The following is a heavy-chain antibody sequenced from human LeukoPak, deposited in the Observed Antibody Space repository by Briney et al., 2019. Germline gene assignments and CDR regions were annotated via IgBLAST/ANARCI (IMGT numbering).Heavy chain of an antibody. J-gene: IGHJ4*02. CDR2: FDPDTVET. Sequence: ASVKVSCRVSGYTLTALSMHWVRQAPGKGLEWMGGFDPDTVETIYAQKFQGRVTMTRDTSISTAYMELSRLRSDDTAVYYCARGTGERPRSYFDYWGQGTLVTVSS. D-gene: IGHD7-27*01. CDR3: ARGTGERPRSYFDY. V-gene: IGHV1-24*01. CDR1: GYTLTALS.